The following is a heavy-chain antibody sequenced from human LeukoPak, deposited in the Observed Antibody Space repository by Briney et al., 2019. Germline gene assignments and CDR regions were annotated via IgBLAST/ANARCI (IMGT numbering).Heavy chain of an antibody. D-gene: IGHD2-2*01. Sequence: GSLRLSCAASGFTFSSYGMHWVRQAPGKGLEWVSAISGSGGSTYYADSVKGQFTISRDNSKNTLYLQMNSLRAEGTAVYYCAKAPGAAAHFDYWGQGTLVTVSS. CDR2: ISGSGGST. J-gene: IGHJ4*02. CDR3: AKAPGAAAHFDY. V-gene: IGHV3-23*01. CDR1: GFTFSSYG.